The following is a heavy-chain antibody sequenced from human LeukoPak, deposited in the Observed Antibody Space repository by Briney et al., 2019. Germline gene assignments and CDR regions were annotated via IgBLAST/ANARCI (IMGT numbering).Heavy chain of an antibody. J-gene: IGHJ5*02. Sequence: PSETLSLTCTVSGDSISGNYWNWSRQPAGRGLEWIGRIHSSGTTNYNPSLKSRITMSIEKSQNQFSLKLSSVTAADTAVYYCARDYTGYNWFDPWGQGNLVTVSS. CDR1: GDSISGNY. CDR3: ARDYTGYNWFDP. D-gene: IGHD2-2*03. V-gene: IGHV4-4*07. CDR2: IHSSGTT.